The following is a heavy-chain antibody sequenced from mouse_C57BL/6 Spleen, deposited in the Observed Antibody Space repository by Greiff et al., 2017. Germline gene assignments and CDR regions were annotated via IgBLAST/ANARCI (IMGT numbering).Heavy chain of an antibody. Sequence: QVKLQQSGPGLVQPSQSLSITCTVSGFSLTSYGVHWVRQSPGKGLEWLGVIWSGGSTDYNAAFISRLSISKDNSKSQVFFKMNSLQADDTAIYYWARKGGIWYFDVWGTGTTVTVSS. CDR2: IWSGGST. CDR3: ARKGGIWYFDV. CDR1: GFSLTSYG. J-gene: IGHJ1*03. V-gene: IGHV2-2*01.